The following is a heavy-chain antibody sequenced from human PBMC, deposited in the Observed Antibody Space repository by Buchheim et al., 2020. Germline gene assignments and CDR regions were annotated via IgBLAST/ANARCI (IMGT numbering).Heavy chain of an antibody. J-gene: IGHJ6*02. Sequence: VQLVESGGGLVQPGGSLRLSCAASGFTFSSYAMNWVRRAPGKGLEWVSLITDDGGSTYYADSVKGRFTISRDNSKNTLYVQMNSLRVEDTAVYYCACAIGLSSYYCYGVDVWGPGTT. CDR1: GFTFSSYA. CDR2: ITDDGGST. D-gene: IGHD2-2*01. CDR3: ACAIGLSSYYCYGVDV. V-gene: IGHV3-23*04.